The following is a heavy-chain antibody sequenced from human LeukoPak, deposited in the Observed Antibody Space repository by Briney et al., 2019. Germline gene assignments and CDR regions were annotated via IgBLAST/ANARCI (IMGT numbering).Heavy chain of an antibody. D-gene: IGHD5-18*01. Sequence: PGGSLRLSCAASGFTFNSNGMHWVRQAPGKGLEWVAFIRYDGSNKYYADSVKGRFTISRDNSKNTLYLQMNSLRTEDTAVYYCAKDYLGGYSYGSPFDFWGQGTLVTVSS. CDR2: IRYDGSNK. V-gene: IGHV3-30*02. CDR3: AKDYLGGYSYGSPFDF. J-gene: IGHJ4*02. CDR1: GFTFNSNG.